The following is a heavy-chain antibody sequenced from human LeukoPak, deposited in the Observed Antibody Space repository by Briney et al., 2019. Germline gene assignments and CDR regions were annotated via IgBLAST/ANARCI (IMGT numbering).Heavy chain of an antibody. V-gene: IGHV4-39*07. Sequence: SETLSLTCTVSGGSISSSSYSWGWIRQPPGKGLEWIGSIYYSGSTYYNPSLKSRVTISVDTSKNQFSLKLSSVTAADTAVYYCARDGGYGSIRYGDYPDYWGQGTLVTVSS. J-gene: IGHJ4*02. D-gene: IGHD4-17*01. CDR1: GGSISSSSYS. CDR3: ARDGGYGSIRYGDYPDY. CDR2: IYYSGST.